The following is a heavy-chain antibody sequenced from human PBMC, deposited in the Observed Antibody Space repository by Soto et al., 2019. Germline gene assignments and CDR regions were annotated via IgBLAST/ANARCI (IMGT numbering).Heavy chain of an antibody. J-gene: IGHJ3*02. CDR3: ARETLGYSGYDSPNAFDI. Sequence: SETMSLACTACSGSISSTRDSWGWIRQHPGKGLEWIGSIYYSGSTYYNPSLKSRVTISVDTSKNQFSLKLSSVTAADTAVYYCARETLGYSGYDSPNAFDIWGQGTMVTVSS. V-gene: IGHV4-39*01. CDR1: SGSISSTRDS. D-gene: IGHD5-12*01. CDR2: IYYSGST.